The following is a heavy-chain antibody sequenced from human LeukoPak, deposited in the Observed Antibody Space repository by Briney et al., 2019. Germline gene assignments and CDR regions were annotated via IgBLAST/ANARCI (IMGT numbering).Heavy chain of an antibody. Sequence: SETLSLTCSVSGASISSYYWSWIRQSPEKGLEWIANVYEGGNMKYNPSLRSRVTLSVDTSKNQSSLKLSAVTAADTAVYYCARCLLLWRCFDKRGQGTPVTVSS. CDR1: GASISSYY. CDR3: ARCLLLWRCFDK. J-gene: IGHJ4*02. D-gene: IGHD2-21*01. V-gene: IGHV4-59*01. CDR2: VYEGGNM.